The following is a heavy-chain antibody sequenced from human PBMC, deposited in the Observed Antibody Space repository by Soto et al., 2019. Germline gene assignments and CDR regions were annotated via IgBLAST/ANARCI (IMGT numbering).Heavy chain of an antibody. CDR1: GYTFTSYA. J-gene: IGHJ5*02. D-gene: IGHD5-12*01. CDR3: ARDKAIVDNNWFDP. V-gene: IGHV1-3*01. CDR2: TNAGNGNT. Sequence: GASVKVSCKASGYTFTSYAMHWVRQAPGQRLEWMGWTNAGNGNTKYSQKFQGRVTITRDTSASTAYMELSSLRSEDTAVYYCARDKAIVDNNWFDPWGQGTLVTVSS.